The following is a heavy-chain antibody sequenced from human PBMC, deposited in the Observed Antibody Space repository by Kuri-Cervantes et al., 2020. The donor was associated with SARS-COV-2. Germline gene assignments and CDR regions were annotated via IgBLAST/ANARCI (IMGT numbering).Heavy chain of an antibody. CDR1: GYTFSSYH. CDR3: AKVRPRNTYDYGDYGGLDV. D-gene: IGHD4-17*01. J-gene: IGHJ6*04. Sequence: ASVKVSCKASGYTFSSYHMHWVRQAPGQGLEWMGIIYPNGGSTSYPQKFQGRVSMTSDASTTTVYMELSSLRAEDTAVYYCAKVRPRNTYDYGDYGGLDVWGKGTTVTVSS. V-gene: IGHV1-46*01. CDR2: IYPNGGST.